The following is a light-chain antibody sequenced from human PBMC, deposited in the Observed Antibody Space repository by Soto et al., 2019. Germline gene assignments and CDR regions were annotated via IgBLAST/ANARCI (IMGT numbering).Light chain of an antibody. V-gene: IGLV1-40*01. J-gene: IGLJ6*01. CDR2: ANS. CDR3: QSYDSSLIVSKV. Sequence: QSVLTQPPSVSGAPGQRVTISCSGSSSNIGAGYDVQWYRLFPGTAPKLIIYANSDRPSGVPDRFSGTKSGTSASLAITGLQAEDVADYYCQSYDSSLIVSKVFGTGAQLTVL. CDR1: SSNIGAGYD.